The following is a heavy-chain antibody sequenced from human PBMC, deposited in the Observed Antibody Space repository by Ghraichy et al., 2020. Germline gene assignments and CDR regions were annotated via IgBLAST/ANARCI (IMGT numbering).Heavy chain of an antibody. CDR2: ISCSSRYI. J-gene: IGHJ6*02. V-gene: IGHV3-21*01. CDR3: ARASGRDPERGNHYYYGMDV. Sequence: GGSLRLSCAASGFTVSSYNVNWVRQAPGKGLEWVSSISCSSRYIYYADSVKGRFTISRDNAKNSLYLKMNSLRAENTAVYYCARASGRDPERGNHYYYGMDVCGQGSTLTAPS. CDR1: GFTVSSYN. D-gene: IGHD3-10*01.